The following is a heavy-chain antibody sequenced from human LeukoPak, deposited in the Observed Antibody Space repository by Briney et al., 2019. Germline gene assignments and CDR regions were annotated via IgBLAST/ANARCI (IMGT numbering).Heavy chain of an antibody. D-gene: IGHD6-6*01. CDR3: ARVGPLSSSGLHYYCYYGMDV. J-gene: IGHJ6*02. V-gene: IGHV1-3*01. CDR2: INAGNGNT. CDR1: GYTFTSYA. Sequence: ASVKVSCKASGYTFTSYAMHWVRQAPGQRLEWMGWINAGNGNTKYSQKFQGRVTITRDTSASTAYMELSSLRSEDTAVYYCARVGPLSSSGLHYYCYYGMDVWGQGTTVTVSS.